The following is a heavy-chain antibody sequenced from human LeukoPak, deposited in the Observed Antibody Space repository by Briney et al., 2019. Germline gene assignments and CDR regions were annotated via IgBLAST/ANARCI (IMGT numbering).Heavy chain of an antibody. CDR1: GGSISSSSYY. Sequence: SETLSLTCTVSGGSISSSSYYWGWIRQPPGKGLKWIGYIYYSGSTNYNPSLKSRVTISVDTSKNQFSLKLSSVTAADTAVYYCAAGFYDSSGYYYFDYWGQGTLVTVSS. D-gene: IGHD3-22*01. J-gene: IGHJ4*02. V-gene: IGHV4-61*05. CDR3: AAGFYDSSGYYYFDY. CDR2: IYYSGST.